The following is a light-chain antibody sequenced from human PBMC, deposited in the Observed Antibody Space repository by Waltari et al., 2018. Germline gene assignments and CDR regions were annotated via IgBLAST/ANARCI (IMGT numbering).Light chain of an antibody. CDR2: FAS. J-gene: IGKJ5*01. CDR3: MQSLQNSVT. V-gene: IGKV2-28*01. Sequence: DILMTQSPVSLSVTPGEPASISCTSSQSLHHRNGYNYLDWYLQKPGLSPQLLIYFASYRAYGFPDRFSGSGSVTDFTLRISRVEAEDVGVYYCMQSLQNSVTFGQGTRLEIK. CDR1: QSLHHRNGYNY.